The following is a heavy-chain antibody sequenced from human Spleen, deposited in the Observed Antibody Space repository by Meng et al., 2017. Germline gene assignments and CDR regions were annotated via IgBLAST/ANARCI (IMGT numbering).Heavy chain of an antibody. CDR2: INHSGST. CDR1: GGSFSGYY. D-gene: IGHD4-17*01. CDR3: ARESSREGDYPCDY. Sequence: SETLSLTCTVYGGSFSGYYWSWIRQPPGKGLEWIGEINHSGSTNYNPSLKSRVTISVDTSKNQFSLKLSSVTAADTAVYYCARESSREGDYPCDYWGQGTLVTVSS. J-gene: IGHJ4*02. V-gene: IGHV4-34*01.